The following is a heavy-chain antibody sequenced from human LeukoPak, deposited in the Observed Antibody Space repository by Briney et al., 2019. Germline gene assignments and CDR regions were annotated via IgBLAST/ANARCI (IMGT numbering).Heavy chain of an antibody. CDR1: GFTFSNYA. CDR3: AKSRVVPAASSLFDY. J-gene: IGHJ4*02. CDR2: ISYGATNE. D-gene: IGHD2-2*01. V-gene: IGHV3-30-3*02. Sequence: PGGSLRLSCAASGFTFSNYAMSWARQAPGKGLEWVAAISYGATNEYYADSVKGRFTISRDNSKNTLYLQMNSLRAEDTAVYYCAKSRVVPAASSLFDYWGQGTLVTVSS.